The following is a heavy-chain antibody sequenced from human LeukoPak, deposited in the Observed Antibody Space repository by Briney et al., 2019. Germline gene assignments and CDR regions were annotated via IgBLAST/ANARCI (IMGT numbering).Heavy chain of an antibody. V-gene: IGHV3-15*01. CDR1: GFTFSNAW. CDR3: TRDQPYNWNEADY. CDR2: IKSKTYGGTT. D-gene: IGHD1-1*01. Sequence: KPGGSLRLSCAASGFTFSNAWMSWVRQAPGKGLEWVGRIKSKTYGGTTDYAAPVKGRFTISRDDSKNTLYLQMNSLKTEDTAVYYCTRDQPYNWNEADYWGQGTLVTVSS. J-gene: IGHJ4*02.